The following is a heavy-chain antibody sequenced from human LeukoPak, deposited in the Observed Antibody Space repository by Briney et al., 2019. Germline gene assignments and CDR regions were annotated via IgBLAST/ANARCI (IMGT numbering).Heavy chain of an antibody. CDR2: IYYSGST. CDR3: ARFHPDSDTARVDGYYYYYGMDV. D-gene: IGHD5-18*01. CDR1: GGSISSYY. V-gene: IGHV4-59*01. J-gene: IGHJ6*02. Sequence: SETLSLTCTVSGGSISSYYWSWIRQPPGKGLEWIGYIYYSGSTNYNPSLKSRVTISVDTSKNQFSLKLSSVTAADTAVYYCARFHPDSDTARVDGYYYYYGMDVWGQGTTVTVSS.